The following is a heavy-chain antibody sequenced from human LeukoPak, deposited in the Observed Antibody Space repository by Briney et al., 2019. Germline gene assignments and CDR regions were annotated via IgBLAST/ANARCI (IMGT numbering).Heavy chain of an antibody. CDR2: INNDGSYI. V-gene: IGHV3-21*01. D-gene: IGHD6-13*01. CDR3: ARSYDGSGSWYWDYFDY. Sequence: GGSLRLSCAASGFTFSSYAMNWVRQAPGKGLEWVSSINNDGSYIYYAGSVKGRFTISRDNAKNSLYLRLNSLRVEDTAVYYCARSYDGSGSWYWDYFDYWGQGTLVTVSS. CDR1: GFTFSSYA. J-gene: IGHJ4*02.